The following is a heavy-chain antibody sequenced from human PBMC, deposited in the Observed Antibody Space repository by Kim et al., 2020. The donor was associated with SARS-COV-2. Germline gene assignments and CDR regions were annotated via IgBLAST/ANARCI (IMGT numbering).Heavy chain of an antibody. V-gene: IGHV4-4*02. CDR2: IYHSEST. J-gene: IGHJ6*02. CDR1: GGSISSTNW. CDR3: ARDIGVSGYAKMTYGLDV. D-gene: IGHD2-21*01. Sequence: SETLSLTCAVSGGSISSTNWWSWVRQPPGKGLEWIGEIYHSESTNYNPSLKSRVTISVDKSKNHFSLKLSSVTAADAAVYFCARDIGVSGYAKMTYGLDVWGQGTTVTVSS.